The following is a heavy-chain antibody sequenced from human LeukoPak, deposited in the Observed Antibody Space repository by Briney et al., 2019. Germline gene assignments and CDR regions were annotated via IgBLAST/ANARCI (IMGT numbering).Heavy chain of an antibody. CDR2: ISSSSSYI. V-gene: IGHV3-21*01. D-gene: IGHD3-10*01. J-gene: IGHJ4*02. CDR1: GFTFSSYS. CDR3: ARDLEYYYGSGSEPDY. Sequence: GGSLRLSCAASGFTFSSYSMNWVRQAPGKGLEWVSSISSSSSYIYYADSVKGRFTISRDNAKNSLYLQMNSLRAEDTAVYYCARDLEYYYGSGSEPDYWGQGTLVTVSS.